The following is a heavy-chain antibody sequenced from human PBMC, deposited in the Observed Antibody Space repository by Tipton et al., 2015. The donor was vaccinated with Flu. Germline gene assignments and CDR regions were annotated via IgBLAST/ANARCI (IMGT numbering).Heavy chain of an antibody. J-gene: IGHJ4*02. V-gene: IGHV3-21*01. CDR3: ARDRTNEGYYYDSSGYYFGY. CDR2: ISSSSSYI. Sequence: SLRLSCAASGFTFSSYSMNWVRQAPGKGLEWVSSISSSSSYIYYADSVKGRFTTSRDNAKNSLYLQMNSLRAEDTAVYYCARDRTNEGYYYDSSGYYFGYWGQGTLVTVSS. CDR1: GFTFSSYS. D-gene: IGHD3-22*01.